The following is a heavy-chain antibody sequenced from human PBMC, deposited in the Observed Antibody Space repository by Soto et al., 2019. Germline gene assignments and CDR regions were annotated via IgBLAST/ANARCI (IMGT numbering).Heavy chain of an antibody. CDR2: IWFDGSNK. CDR1: GFTFSSYG. J-gene: IGHJ4*02. CDR3: ATTGPY. V-gene: IGHV3-33*01. Sequence: QVQLVESGGGVVQPGRSLRLSCAASGFTFSSYGMHWVRQAPGKGLEWVAVIWFDGSNKFYADSVKGRFTISRDNSKNTVSLQMKSRRDEDSAAYYCATTGPYWGQGTLVTVSS.